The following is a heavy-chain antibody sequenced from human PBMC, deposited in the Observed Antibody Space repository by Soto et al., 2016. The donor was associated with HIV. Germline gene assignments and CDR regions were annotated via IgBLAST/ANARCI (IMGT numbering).Heavy chain of an antibody. CDR2: IKSKTDGGTT. V-gene: IGHV3-15*01. J-gene: IGHJ4*02. CDR1: GFTFNNAW. Sequence: EVQLVESGGGLVKPGGSLRLSCAASGFTFNNAWMSWVRQAPGKGLEWVGLIKSKTDGGTTDYAAPVKGRFTISRDDSKNTLYLQMNSLKTEDTAVYYCTTGRVLTFGGVFVNTGPRWGQGTLVTVSS. CDR3: TTGRVLTFGGVFVNTGPR. D-gene: IGHD3-16*02.